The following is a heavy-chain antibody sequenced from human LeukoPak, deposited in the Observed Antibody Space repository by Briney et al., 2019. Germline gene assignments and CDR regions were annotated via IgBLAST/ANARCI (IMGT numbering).Heavy chain of an antibody. V-gene: IGHV1-8*01. Sequence: ASVKVSCKASGYTFTSYDINWVRQATGQGLEWMGWMNPNSGNTGYAQKFQGRVTMTRNTSISTAYMELSSLRSEDTAVYYCARGDDYGVNYYYYGMDVWGQGTTVTVSS. CDR1: GYTFTSYD. CDR3: ARGDDYGVNYYYYGMDV. D-gene: IGHD4-17*01. CDR2: MNPNSGNT. J-gene: IGHJ6*02.